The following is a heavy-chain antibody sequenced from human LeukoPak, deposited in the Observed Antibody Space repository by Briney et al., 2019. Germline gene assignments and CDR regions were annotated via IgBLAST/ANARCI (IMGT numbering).Heavy chain of an antibody. Sequence: SETLSLTCTVSGGSISSYYWSWIRQPPGKGLERIGYIYYSGSTNYNPSLKSRVTISVDTSKNQFSLKLSPVTAADTAVYYCARATMIVVADAFDIWGQGTMVTVSS. V-gene: IGHV4-59*13. CDR3: ARATMIVVADAFDI. CDR2: IYYSGST. CDR1: GGSISSYY. D-gene: IGHD3-22*01. J-gene: IGHJ3*02.